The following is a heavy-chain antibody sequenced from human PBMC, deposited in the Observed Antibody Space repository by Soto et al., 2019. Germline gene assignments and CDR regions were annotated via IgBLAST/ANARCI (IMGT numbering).Heavy chain of an antibody. CDR2: IVVGSGNT. V-gene: IGHV1-58*02. D-gene: IGHD3-10*01. CDR3: AAGFRPSDAFDI. Sequence: SVKVSCKASGYTFTSYDINWVRQARGQRLEWIGWIVVGSGNTNYAQKFQERVTITRDMSTSTAYMELSSLRSEDTAVYYCAAGFRPSDAFDIWGQGTMVTVSS. CDR1: GYTFTSYD. J-gene: IGHJ3*02.